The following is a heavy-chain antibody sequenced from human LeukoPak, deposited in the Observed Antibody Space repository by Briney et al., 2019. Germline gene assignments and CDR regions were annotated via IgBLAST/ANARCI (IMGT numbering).Heavy chain of an antibody. D-gene: IGHD5/OR15-5a*01. J-gene: IGHJ5*02. CDR2: IYPGDSDT. V-gene: IGHV5-51*01. Sequence: GESLKISCKGSGYSFTSYWIGWVGQMPGKGLEWMGIIYPGDSDTRYSPSFQGQVTISADKSISTAYLQWSSVKGSDTDMYYCAGLSRVYGDNWFDPWGQGSLVTVSS. CDR3: AGLSRVYGDNWFDP. CDR1: GYSFTSYW.